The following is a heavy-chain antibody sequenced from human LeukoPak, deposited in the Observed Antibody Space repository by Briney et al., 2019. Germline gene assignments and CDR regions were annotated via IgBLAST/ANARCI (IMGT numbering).Heavy chain of an antibody. CDR3: ARGGSCPLYCFYGMDV. CDR1: GYTFTGYY. D-gene: IGHD2-15*01. J-gene: IGHJ6*02. V-gene: IGHV1-2*04. CDR2: INPNSGGT. Sequence: ASVKVSCKASGYTFTGYYMHWVRQAPRQGLEWMGWINPNSGGTNYAQKFQGWVTMTRDTAISTAYMELSRLRSDDPAVYYCARGGSCPLYCFYGMDVWGQGPTVTVSS.